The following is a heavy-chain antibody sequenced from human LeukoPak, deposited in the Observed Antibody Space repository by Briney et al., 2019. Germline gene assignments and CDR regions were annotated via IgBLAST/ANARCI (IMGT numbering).Heavy chain of an antibody. V-gene: IGHV3-23*01. CDR3: AKTTGMYTSRCPDV. J-gene: IGHJ6*02. CDR1: GFTFSTYA. CDR2: ISGASGNT. Sequence: PGESLRLSCAASGFTFSTYAMTWVRQVPGKGLEWVSSISGASGNTYYEGSVKGRFTISRDNSKNTLYLQMNSLRAEDTAVYYCAKTTGMYTSRCPDVWGQGTTVIVSS. D-gene: IGHD6-19*01.